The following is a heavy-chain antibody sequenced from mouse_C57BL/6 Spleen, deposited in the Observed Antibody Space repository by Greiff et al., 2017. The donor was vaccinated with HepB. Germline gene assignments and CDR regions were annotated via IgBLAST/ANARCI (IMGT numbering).Heavy chain of an antibody. CDR1: GFSFNTYA. V-gene: IGHV10-1*01. D-gene: IGHD1-1*01. Sequence: EVQLVESGGGLVQPKGSLKLSCAASGFSFNTYAMNWVRQAPGKGLEWVARIRSKSNNYATYYADSVKDRFTISRDDSESMLYLQMNNLKTEDTAMYYCVRGYYGSSDWYFDVWGTGTTVTVSS. CDR2: IRSKSNNYAT. CDR3: VRGYYGSSDWYFDV. J-gene: IGHJ1*03.